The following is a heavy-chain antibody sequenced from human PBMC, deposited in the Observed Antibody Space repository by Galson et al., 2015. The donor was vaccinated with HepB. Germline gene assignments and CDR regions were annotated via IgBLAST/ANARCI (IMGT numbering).Heavy chain of an antibody. CDR3: ARFPREALSRSDDMVPFFFDI. V-gene: IGHV3-7*03. J-gene: IGHJ3*02. CDR1: GFTFSSYW. Sequence: SLRLSCAASGFTFSSYWMSWVRQAPGKGLEWVANIKQDGSEKYYVDSVKGRFTISRDNAKNSLYLQMNSLRAEDTAVYYCARFPREALSRSDDMVPFFFDIWGQGTMVTVSS. CDR2: IKQDGSEK. D-gene: IGHD3-10*01.